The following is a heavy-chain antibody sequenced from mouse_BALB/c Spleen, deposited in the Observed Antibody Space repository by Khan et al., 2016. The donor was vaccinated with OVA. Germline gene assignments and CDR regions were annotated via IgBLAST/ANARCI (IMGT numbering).Heavy chain of an antibody. V-gene: IGHV3-6*02. CDR3: SMEGSSGAAWFTN. CDR2: IRYDGNS. D-gene: IGHD3-1*01. Sequence: EVQLQESGPGLVKPSQSLSLTCSVTGYSITSGYFWNWIRQFPGNKLEWMGYIRYDGNSNYYPSLKNRISISRDTSKNQFFLKLNSVTPEDTATYFGSMEGSSGAAWFTNWGQGTLVTVSA. CDR1: GYSITSGYF. J-gene: IGHJ3*01.